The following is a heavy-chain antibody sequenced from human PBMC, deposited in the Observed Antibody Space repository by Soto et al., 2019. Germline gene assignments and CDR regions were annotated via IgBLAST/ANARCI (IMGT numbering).Heavy chain of an antibody. V-gene: IGHV1-2*04. Sequence: VKVSCKASGYTFTGYYMHWVRQAPGQGLEWMGWINPNSGGTNYAQKFQGWVTMTRDTSISTAYMELSRLRSDDTAVYYCARDHLSYYYGSGSYSPWFDPWGQGTLVTVSS. J-gene: IGHJ5*02. CDR1: GYTFTGYY. CDR3: ARDHLSYYYGSGSYSPWFDP. D-gene: IGHD3-10*01. CDR2: INPNSGGT.